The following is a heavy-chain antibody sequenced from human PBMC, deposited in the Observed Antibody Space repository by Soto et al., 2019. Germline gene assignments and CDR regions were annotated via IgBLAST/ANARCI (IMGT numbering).Heavy chain of an antibody. CDR2: IKRQSDGGTI. CDR3: TLDGRTGDCSLSSCRGGVDV. Sequence: EVQLVESGGGLVKPGGSLRLSCVGSNFSFSNAWMNWVRQTPGTWMEWVGRIKRQSDGGTIDYADARKGRFTISRDHPKTTSTPQMNSLRFEETCVYYGTLDGRTGDCSLSSCRGGVDVWCVGTTVTVSS. J-gene: IGHJ6*04. CDR1: NFSFSNAW. D-gene: IGHD2-2*01. V-gene: IGHV3-15*07.